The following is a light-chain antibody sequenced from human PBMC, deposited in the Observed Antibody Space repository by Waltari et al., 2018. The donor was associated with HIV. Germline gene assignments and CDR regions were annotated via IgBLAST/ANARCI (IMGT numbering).Light chain of an antibody. CDR2: LGS. Sequence: DIVMTQSPLSLPVTPGEPASISCRSSQSLYHSNGYNYLDWYVPRPGPSPQLLLYLGSVRAAGVPDRFSGSGSGTDFTLEISRLEAEDVGDYYCMQALQTPRTFAQGTNVEIK. J-gene: IGKJ1*01. CDR1: QSLYHSNGYNY. CDR3: MQALQTPRT. V-gene: IGKV2-28*01.